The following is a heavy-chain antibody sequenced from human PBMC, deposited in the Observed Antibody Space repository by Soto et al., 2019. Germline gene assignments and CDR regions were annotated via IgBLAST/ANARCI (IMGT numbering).Heavy chain of an antibody. CDR2: INSDGSNT. CDR1: GFTFSSYG. D-gene: IGHD2-2*01. J-gene: IGHJ4*02. V-gene: IGHV3-74*01. CDR3: STSVPFNY. Sequence: EVQLVESGGGLVQPGGSLRLSCAASGFTFSSYGMHWVRQAPGKGLVWVSLINSDGSNTYYADSVKGRFTISRDKAKNKLYMQMHRLKAEDTAVYYCSTSVPFNYWGQGTLVTVSS.